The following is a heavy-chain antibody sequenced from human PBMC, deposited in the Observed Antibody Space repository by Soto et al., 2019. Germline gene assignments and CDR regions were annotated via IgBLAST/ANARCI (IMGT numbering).Heavy chain of an antibody. V-gene: IGHV4-61*01. CDR1: GGSFKSGSYS. CDR2: VYHTGRT. Sequence: SETLTITCTASGGSFKSGSYSWSWIRQPPGKGLEWIGYVYHTGRTSYNPSLKSRVSISMDTSKNQFSLNLDSVTAADTAVYFCTRDIAYFDSWGQGTLVTVSS. D-gene: IGHD2-15*01. CDR3: TRDIAYFDS. J-gene: IGHJ4*02.